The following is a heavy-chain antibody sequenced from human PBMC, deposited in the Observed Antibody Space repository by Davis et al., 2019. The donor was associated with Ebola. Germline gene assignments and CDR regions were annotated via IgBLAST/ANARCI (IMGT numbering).Heavy chain of an antibody. D-gene: IGHD2-2*01. J-gene: IGHJ6*02. CDR1: GFTFSSYE. Sequence: GESLKISCAASGFTFSSYEMNWVRQAPGKGLEWVSYISSSGSTIYYADSVKGRFTTSRDNAKNSLYLQMNSLRAEDTAVYYCARGVVVPAGYYYYGMDVWGQGTTVTVSS. CDR3: ARGVVVPAGYYYYGMDV. V-gene: IGHV3-48*03. CDR2: ISSSGSTI.